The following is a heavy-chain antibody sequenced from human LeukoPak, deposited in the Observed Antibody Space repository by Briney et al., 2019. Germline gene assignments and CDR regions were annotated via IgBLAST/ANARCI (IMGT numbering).Heavy chain of an antibody. CDR1: GFSLSTSGVG. CDR3: AHSPYQLLHFDY. D-gene: IGHD2-2*01. J-gene: IGHJ4*02. CDR2: IYWNDDK. V-gene: IGHV2-5*01. Sequence: ASPTLVNPTQTLTLTCTFSGFSLSTSGVGVGWIRQPPGKALEWLALIYWNDDKRYSPSLKSRLTITKDTSKNQVVLTMTNTDPVDTATYYCAHSPYQLLHFDYWGQGTLVTVSS.